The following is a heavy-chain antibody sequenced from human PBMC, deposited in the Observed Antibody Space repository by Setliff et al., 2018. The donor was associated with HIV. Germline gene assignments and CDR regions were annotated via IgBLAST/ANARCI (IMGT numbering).Heavy chain of an antibody. V-gene: IGHV5-51*01. CDR3: ARHQSRAVRGVIIRDNYYYGMDV. D-gene: IGHD3-10*01. J-gene: IGHJ6*02. Sequence: ESLKISCKGSGYSFTSYWIGWVRQMPGKGLEWMGIIYPGDSDTRYSPSFQGQVTISADKSISTAYLQWSSLKASDTAMYYCARHQSRAVRGVIIRDNYYYGMDVWGQGTTVTVSS. CDR2: IYPGDSDT. CDR1: GYSFTSYW.